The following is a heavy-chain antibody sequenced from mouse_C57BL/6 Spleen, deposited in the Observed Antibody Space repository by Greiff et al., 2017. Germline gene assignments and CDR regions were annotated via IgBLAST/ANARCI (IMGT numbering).Heavy chain of an antibody. V-gene: IGHV5-16*01. J-gene: IGHJ2*01. D-gene: IGHD3-1*01. CDR2: INYDGSST. CDR1: GFTFSDYY. Sequence: EVKLVESEGGLVQPGSSMKLSCTASGFTFSDYYMAWVRQVPEKGLEWVENINYDGSSTYYLDSLKSRFIISRDNAKNILYLQMSSLKSEDTATYYCAREGGYVYVDYWGQGTTLTVSS. CDR3: AREGGYVYVDY.